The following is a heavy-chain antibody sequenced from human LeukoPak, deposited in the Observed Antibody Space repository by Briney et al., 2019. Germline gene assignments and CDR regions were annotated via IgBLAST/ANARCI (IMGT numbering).Heavy chain of an antibody. J-gene: IGHJ6*02. CDR2: INPNSGAT. CDR3: ASLAVAARQYNGMDV. V-gene: IGHV1-2*02. Sequence: ASVKVSCKASGHTFTGYYLHWVRQAPGQGLEWMAWINPNSGATNYAQRFQGRVTVTRDTSISTAYMDLSGLRSEDTAVYYCASLAVAARQYNGMDVWGQGTTVTVS. D-gene: IGHD6-19*01. CDR1: GHTFTGYY.